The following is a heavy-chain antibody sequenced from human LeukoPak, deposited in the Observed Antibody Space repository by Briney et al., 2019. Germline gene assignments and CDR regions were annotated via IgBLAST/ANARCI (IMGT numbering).Heavy chain of an antibody. V-gene: IGHV4-30-2*01. D-gene: IGHD2-2*01. J-gene: IGHJ4*02. CDR2: IYHSGST. CDR3: ARAPLRYCSSTSCSCFDY. Sequence: SETLSLTCAVSGGSISSGGYSWSWIRQPPGKGLEWIGYIYHSGSTYYNPSLKSRVTISVDRSKNQFSLRLSSVTAADTAVYYCARAPLRYCSSTSCSCFDYWGQGTLVTVSS. CDR1: GGSISSGGYS.